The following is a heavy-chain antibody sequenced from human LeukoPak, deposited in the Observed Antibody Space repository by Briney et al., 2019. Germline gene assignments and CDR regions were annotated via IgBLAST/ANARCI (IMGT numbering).Heavy chain of an antibody. CDR1: GGSISSGGYS. CDR3: ARDSSGYYDY. J-gene: IGHJ4*02. D-gene: IGHD3-22*01. CDR2: IYHSGST. Sequence: PQTLSLTCAVSGGSISSGGYSWSWIRQPPGKGLEWIGYIYHSGSTYYNPSLKSRVTISVDRSKNQFSLKLSSVTAADTAVYYCARDSSGYYDYWGQGTLVTVSS. V-gene: IGHV4-30-2*01.